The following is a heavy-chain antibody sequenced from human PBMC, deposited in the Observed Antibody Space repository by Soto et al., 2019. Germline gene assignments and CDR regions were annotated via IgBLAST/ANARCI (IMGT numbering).Heavy chain of an antibody. CDR1: GGSISSYY. CDR3: TKFGDYGDYRLYYYYGMDV. V-gene: IGHV4-59*12. Sequence: PSETLSLTCTVSGGSISSYYWSWIRQPPGKGLEWIGYIYYSGSTYYNPSLKSRVTISVDTSKNQFSLKTEDTAVYYCTKFGDYGDYRLYYYYGMDVWGQGTTVTVSS. D-gene: IGHD4-17*01. CDR2: IYYSGST. J-gene: IGHJ6*02.